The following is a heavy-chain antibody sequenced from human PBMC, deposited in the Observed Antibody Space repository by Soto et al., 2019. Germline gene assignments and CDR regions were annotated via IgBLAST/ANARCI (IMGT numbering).Heavy chain of an antibody. CDR2: IDPSDSHI. Sequence: DVQLVQSGAEVKKPGESLRISCKGSGYSYNNFWITWVRQMPGKGLEWMGRIDPSDSHINYSPSFQGHVTISVDKSINTAYLQWSSLKASDTAMYYCARRGPGSEGYWGQGTLVTVSS. V-gene: IGHV5-10-1*03. CDR1: GYSYNNFW. D-gene: IGHD2-15*01. J-gene: IGHJ4*02. CDR3: ARRGPGSEGY.